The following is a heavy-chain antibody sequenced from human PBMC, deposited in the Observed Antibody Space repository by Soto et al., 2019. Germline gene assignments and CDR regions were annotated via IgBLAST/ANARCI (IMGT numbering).Heavy chain of an antibody. CDR3: ARDLKQLGFDY. V-gene: IGHV3-21*01. CDR2: ISSSSSYI. Sequence: GGSLRLSCVASGITFSNYWMSWVRQAPGKGLEWVSSISSSSSYIYYADSVKGRFTISRDNAKNSLYLQMNSLRAEDTAVYYCARDLKQLGFDYWGQGT. D-gene: IGHD6-6*01. CDR1: GITFSNYW. J-gene: IGHJ4*02.